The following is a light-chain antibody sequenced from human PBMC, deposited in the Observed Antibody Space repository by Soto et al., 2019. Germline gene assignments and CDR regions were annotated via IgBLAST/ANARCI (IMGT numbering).Light chain of an antibody. J-gene: IGLJ1*01. CDR1: SSDFGSYNL. CDR2: EGS. Sequence: QSVVTPPAGVSGSPGQSITISCTGTSSDFGSYNLVSWYQQHPGKAPKLMIYEGSKRPSGVSNRFSGSKSGNTASLPISGLQAEDEADYYCCSYAGSSTYVFGTGTRITVL. CDR3: CSYAGSSTYV. V-gene: IGLV2-23*01.